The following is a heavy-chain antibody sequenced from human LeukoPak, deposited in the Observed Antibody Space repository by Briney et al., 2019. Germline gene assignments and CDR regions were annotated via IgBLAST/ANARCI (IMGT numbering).Heavy chain of an antibody. J-gene: IGHJ3*02. CDR3: AKGRWGRLARKGGFDI. CDR1: GYTFTSYY. Sequence: ASVKVSCKASGYTFTSYYMHWVRQAPGQGLDGMGIINPSGGSKSYVQKFQGRVKRRRDMSRSTVYMELSSLRSEDTAVYYCAKGRWGRLARKGGFDIWGQGTMVTVSS. CDR2: INPSGGSK. V-gene: IGHV1-46*01. D-gene: IGHD3-16*01.